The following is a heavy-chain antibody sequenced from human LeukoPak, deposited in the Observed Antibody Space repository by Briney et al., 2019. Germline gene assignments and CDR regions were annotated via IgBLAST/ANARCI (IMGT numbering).Heavy chain of an antibody. D-gene: IGHD3-10*01. J-gene: IGHJ4*02. Sequence: GRSLRLSCAASGFTFSSYAMHWVRQAPGKGLEWVAVISYDGSNKYYADSVKGRFTISRDNSKNTLYLQMNSLRAEDTAVYYCAKVPGAWGQGTLVTVSS. V-gene: IGHV3-30*04. CDR3: AKVPGA. CDR2: ISYDGSNK. CDR1: GFTFSSYA.